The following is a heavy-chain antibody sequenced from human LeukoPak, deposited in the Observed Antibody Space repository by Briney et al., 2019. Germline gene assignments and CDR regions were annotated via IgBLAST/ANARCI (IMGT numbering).Heavy chain of an antibody. CDR3: ARETPGSTSAFDY. Sequence: SETLSLTCTVAGGSISSYYWSWIRQPPGKGLDWIGYIYYSGSTNYNPSRKSRVTISVDTSKNQFSLKLSSVTAADTAVYYCARETPGSTSAFDYWGQGTLVTVSS. J-gene: IGHJ4*02. CDR1: GGSISSYY. D-gene: IGHD2-2*01. V-gene: IGHV4-59*01. CDR2: IYYSGST.